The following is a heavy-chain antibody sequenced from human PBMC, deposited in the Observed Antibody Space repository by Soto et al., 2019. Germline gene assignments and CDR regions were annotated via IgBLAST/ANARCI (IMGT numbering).Heavy chain of an antibody. CDR1: GFTFSSYA. CDR2: ISYDGSNK. CDR3: ARDRGSYYSCFDY. Sequence: PGGSLRLSCAASGFTFSSYAMHWVRQAPGKGLEWVAVISYDGSNKYYADSVKGRFTISRDNSKNTLYLQMNSLRAEDTAVYYCARDRGSYYSCFDYWGQGTLVTVSS. V-gene: IGHV3-30-3*01. D-gene: IGHD1-26*01. J-gene: IGHJ4*02.